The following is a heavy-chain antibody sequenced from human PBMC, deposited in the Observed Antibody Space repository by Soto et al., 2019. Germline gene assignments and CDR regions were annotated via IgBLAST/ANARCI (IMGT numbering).Heavy chain of an antibody. V-gene: IGHV3-23*01. CDR1: GFTFSSYA. Sequence: GGSLRLSXAASGFTFSSYAMSWVRQAPGKGLEWVSAISGSGGSTYYADSVKGRFTISRDNSKNTLYLQMNSLRAEDTAVYYCAKDPIAAAGPPTGYWGQGTLVTVSS. D-gene: IGHD6-13*01. J-gene: IGHJ4*02. CDR3: AKDPIAAAGPPTGY. CDR2: ISGSGGST.